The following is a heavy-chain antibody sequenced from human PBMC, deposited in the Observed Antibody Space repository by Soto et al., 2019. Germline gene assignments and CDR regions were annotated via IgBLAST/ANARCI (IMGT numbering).Heavy chain of an antibody. J-gene: IGHJ6*02. D-gene: IGHD3-3*01. CDR1: GFTFDDYS. CDR3: AKAFADCWSGSPEYYYGMDV. CDR2: ISWNSGSI. Sequence: GGSLRLSCAASGFTFDDYSMHWVRQPPGKGLEWVSGISWNSGSIGYADSVKGRFTISRDNAKNSLYLQMNSLRAEDTALYYCAKAFADCWSGSPEYYYGMDVWGQGTTVTVSS. V-gene: IGHV3-9*01.